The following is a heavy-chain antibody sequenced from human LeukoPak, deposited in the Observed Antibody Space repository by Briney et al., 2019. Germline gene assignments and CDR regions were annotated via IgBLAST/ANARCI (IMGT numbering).Heavy chain of an antibody. Sequence: GRSLRLSCAASGFTFSSYAMHWVRQAPGKGLEWVAVISYDGSNKYYADSVKGRFTISRDNPKNTLYLQMNSLRAEDTAVYYCARDQGYGLDYWGQGTLVTVSS. CDR2: ISYDGSNK. J-gene: IGHJ4*02. CDR3: ARDQGYGLDY. D-gene: IGHD5-18*01. CDR1: GFTFSSYA. V-gene: IGHV3-30-3*01.